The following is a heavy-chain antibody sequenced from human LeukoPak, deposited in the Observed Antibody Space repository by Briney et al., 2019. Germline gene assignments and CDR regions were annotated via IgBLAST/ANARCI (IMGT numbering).Heavy chain of an antibody. Sequence: PGGSLRLSCAASGFTFSTYSMHWVRQDPGKGLEWVSSIRSGSTYINYADSVKGRFTISRDDAKNSLYLQMNSLRAEDTAVYYCARDGIFDYWGQGTLVTVSS. V-gene: IGHV3-21*01. CDR2: IRSGSTYI. J-gene: IGHJ4*02. CDR1: GFTFSTYS. CDR3: ARDGIFDY.